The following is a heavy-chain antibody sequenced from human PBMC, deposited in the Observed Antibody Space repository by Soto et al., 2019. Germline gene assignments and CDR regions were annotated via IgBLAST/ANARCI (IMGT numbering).Heavy chain of an antibody. CDR1: GGTFSSYA. Sequence: QVQLVQSGAEVKKPGSSVKVSCTASGGTFSSYAISWVRQAPGQGLEWMGGIITISDTTNYAQKVQGRVTITADESTSTAYMELSSLRSEDTAVYYCARSQGSSTSLEIYYYYYYGMDVWGQGTTVTVSS. D-gene: IGHD2-2*01. CDR2: IITISDTT. CDR3: ARSQGSSTSLEIYYYYYYGMDV. V-gene: IGHV1-69*01. J-gene: IGHJ6*02.